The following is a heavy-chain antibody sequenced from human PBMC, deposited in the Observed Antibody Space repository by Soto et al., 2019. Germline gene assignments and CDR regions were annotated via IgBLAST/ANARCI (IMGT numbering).Heavy chain of an antibody. Sequence: PGGSLRLSCAASGFTFSNHAMSWVRQAPGRGLEWVSGISGSGGSTYYADSVKGRFTISRDNSKNTLFLQMNSLRAEDTAVYYCAKEYTAAAVIGKFDGWGQGTLVTVSS. CDR2: ISGSGGST. CDR1: GFTFSNHA. D-gene: IGHD6-13*01. CDR3: AKEYTAAAVIGKFDG. V-gene: IGHV3-23*01. J-gene: IGHJ4*02.